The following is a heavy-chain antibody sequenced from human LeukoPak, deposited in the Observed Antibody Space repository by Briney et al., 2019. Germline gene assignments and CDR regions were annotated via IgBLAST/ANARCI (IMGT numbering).Heavy chain of an antibody. CDR3: ATRGYCSGTSCYAPQP. CDR1: GFTFSSYA. CDR2: ITGTGGST. D-gene: IGHD2-2*01. Sequence: GGSLRLSCAASGFTFSSYAMSWVRQAPGKGLEWVSAITGTGGSTYYANSVKGRFTISRDNSKNTLYLQMNSLRAEDTAVYYCATRGYCSGTSCYAPQPWGQGTLVTVSS. J-gene: IGHJ5*02. V-gene: IGHV3-23*01.